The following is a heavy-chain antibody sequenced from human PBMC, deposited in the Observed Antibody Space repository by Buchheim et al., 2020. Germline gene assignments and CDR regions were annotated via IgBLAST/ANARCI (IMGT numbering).Heavy chain of an antibody. CDR2: IKNSSSKK. D-gene: IGHD2-2*01. V-gene: IGHV3-48*04. CDR3: ASDVRVDQGY. CDR1: GFTFSSYS. J-gene: IGHJ4*02. Sequence: EVQLVESGGGLVQPGGSLRLSCAASGFTFSSYSMSWVRQAPGKGLEWVAYIKNSSSKKYYVDSVKGRFTISRDNAKNSLYLQMNSLRAEDTAVYYCASDVRVDQGYWGQGTL.